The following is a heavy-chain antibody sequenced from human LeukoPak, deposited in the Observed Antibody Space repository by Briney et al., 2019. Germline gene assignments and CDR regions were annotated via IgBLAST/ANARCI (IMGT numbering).Heavy chain of an antibody. CDR3: ATSNDAKIAPFDH. J-gene: IGHJ4*02. D-gene: IGHD2-8*01. CDR1: GVSMSAFQ. CDR2: INTKGET. Sequence: SETLSLTCAVSGVSMSAFQWSWVRQSPEKGLECIECINTKGETNYNPSLKSRVTTSVDTSKSQFSLRLTSVTAADTAVYYCATSNDAKIAPFDHWGQGALVTVSS. V-gene: IGHV4-4*09.